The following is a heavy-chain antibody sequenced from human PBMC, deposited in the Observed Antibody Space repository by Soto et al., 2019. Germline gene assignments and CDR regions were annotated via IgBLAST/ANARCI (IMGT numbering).Heavy chain of an antibody. Sequence: GGSLRLSCAASGFTFSDYYMSWIRQAPGKGLEWVSYISSSGSTIYYADSVKGRFTISRDNAKNSLYLQMNSLRAEDTAVYYCASRGEVCDCTSCYLHDAFNIWGQGTMVT. CDR3: ASRGEVCDCTSCYLHDAFNI. V-gene: IGHV3-11*01. D-gene: IGHD2-2*01. CDR1: GFTFSDYY. J-gene: IGHJ3*02. CDR2: ISSSGSTI.